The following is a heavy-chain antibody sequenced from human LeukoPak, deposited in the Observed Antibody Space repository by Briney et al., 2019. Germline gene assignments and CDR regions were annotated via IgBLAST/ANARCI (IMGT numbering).Heavy chain of an antibody. D-gene: IGHD3-3*01. Sequence: GGSLRLSCAASGFSLDNFEMNWVRQAPGKGLEWIAYVDNDGWATSYYADSVKGRFTITRDDAKNSLYLQMDSLTVEDTAVYYCARDLFGWSLDPRGQGTLVSVSS. CDR1: GFSLDNFE. CDR3: ARDLFGWSLDP. V-gene: IGHV3-48*03. J-gene: IGHJ5*02. CDR2: VDNDGWAT.